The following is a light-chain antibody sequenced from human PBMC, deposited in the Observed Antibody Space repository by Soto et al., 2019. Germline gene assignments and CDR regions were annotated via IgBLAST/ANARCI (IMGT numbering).Light chain of an antibody. CDR1: QSISSY. J-gene: IGKJ1*01. Sequence: DIQMTQSSSYMFTSVCDRVTITCWPSQSISSYLNWYQQKPGKAPKLLIYAASSLQSGVPSRFSGSGSGTDFTLTISSLQPEDFATYYCQQSYSTPPWTFGQGTKVDIK. V-gene: IGKV1-39*01. CDR3: QQSYSTPPWT. CDR2: AAS.